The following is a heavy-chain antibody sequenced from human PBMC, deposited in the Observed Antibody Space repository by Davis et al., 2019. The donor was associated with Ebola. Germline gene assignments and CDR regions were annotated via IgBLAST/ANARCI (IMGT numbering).Heavy chain of an antibody. Sequence: GGSLRLSCAASGFTFSGTAMHWVRQASGQGLEWLGRIRSKANSYATAYAASVKGRFTISRDDSKNTAYLQMNSLKTEDTAVYYCTSGNYYAGGWSDYWGQGTLITVSS. CDR3: TSGNYYAGGWSDY. D-gene: IGHD1-26*01. CDR1: GFTFSGTA. CDR2: IRSKANSYAT. J-gene: IGHJ4*02. V-gene: IGHV3-73*01.